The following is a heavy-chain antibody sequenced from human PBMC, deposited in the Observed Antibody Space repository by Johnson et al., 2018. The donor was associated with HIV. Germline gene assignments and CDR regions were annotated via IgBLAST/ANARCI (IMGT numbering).Heavy chain of an antibody. CDR3: ARRDSGSLSFDI. V-gene: IGHV3-9*01. J-gene: IGHJ3*02. CDR1: GFTFDDYA. CDR2: ISWNGGST. D-gene: IGHD1-26*01. Sequence: VQLVESGGGLVQPGRSLRLSCAASGFTFDDYAMHWVRQAPGKGLEWVSGISWNGGSTGYADSVRGRCTISRDNGKNSLYLQMNNLRAEDTALYYCARRDSGSLSFDIWGQGTMVTVSS.